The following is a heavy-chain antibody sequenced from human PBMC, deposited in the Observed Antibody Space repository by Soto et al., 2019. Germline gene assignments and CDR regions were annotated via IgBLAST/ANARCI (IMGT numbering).Heavy chain of an antibody. CDR3: ARASTPYDFWSGYYLWFDP. V-gene: IGHV3-30-3*01. Sequence: GGSLRLSCAASGFTFSSYAMHWVRQAPGKGLEWVAVISYDGSNKYYADSVKGRFTISRDNSKNTLYLQMNSLRAEDTAVYYCARASTPYDFWSGYYLWFDPWGQGTLVTVSS. J-gene: IGHJ5*02. CDR1: GFTFSSYA. CDR2: ISYDGSNK. D-gene: IGHD3-3*01.